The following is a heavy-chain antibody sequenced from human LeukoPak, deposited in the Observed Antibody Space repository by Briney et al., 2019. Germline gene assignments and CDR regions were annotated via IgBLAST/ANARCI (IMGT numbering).Heavy chain of an antibody. Sequence: SETLSLTCTVSGGSISSSSYCWGWIRQPPGKGLEWIGSIYYSGSTYYNPSLKSRVTISVDTSKNQFSLKLSSVTAADTAVYYCARFANGKLGYCSGGSCYLPWYWGQGTLVTVSS. V-gene: IGHV4-39*07. CDR1: GGSISSSSYC. J-gene: IGHJ4*02. D-gene: IGHD2-15*01. CDR2: IYYSGST. CDR3: ARFANGKLGYCSGGSCYLPWY.